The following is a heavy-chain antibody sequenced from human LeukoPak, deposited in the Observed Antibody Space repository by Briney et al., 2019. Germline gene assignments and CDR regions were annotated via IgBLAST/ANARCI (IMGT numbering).Heavy chain of an antibody. D-gene: IGHD3-9*01. CDR3: ARDHYDILTGYYNYYYYGMDV. CDR1: GFTFSSYS. CDR2: ISSSSSYI. J-gene: IGHJ6*04. Sequence: PGGSLRLCCAASGFTFSSYSMNWVRQAAGKGLEWVSSISSSSSYIYYADSVKGRFTISRDNAKNSLYLQMNSLRAEDTAVYYCARDHYDILTGYYNYYYYGMDVWGKGTTVTVSS. V-gene: IGHV3-21*01.